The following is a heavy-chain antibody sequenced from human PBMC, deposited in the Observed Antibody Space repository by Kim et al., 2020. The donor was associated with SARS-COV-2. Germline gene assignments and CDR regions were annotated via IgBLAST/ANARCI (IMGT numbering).Heavy chain of an antibody. CDR2: INQDGSRR. J-gene: IGHJ5*02. Sequence: GGSPRLSCAASGFAFHNYWMTWVRQTPGKGLEWVAIINQDGSRRHYVDSVEGRFTISRDNADNSIYLQMNALRGDDTAVYYCARHPDWRFDPWGQGTLVT. CDR1: GFAFHNYW. D-gene: IGHD2-21*01. V-gene: IGHV3-7*01. CDR3: ARHPDWRFDP.